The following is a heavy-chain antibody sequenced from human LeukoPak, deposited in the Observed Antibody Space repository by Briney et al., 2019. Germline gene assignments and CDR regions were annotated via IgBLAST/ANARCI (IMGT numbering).Heavy chain of an antibody. CDR1: GYTFTSYD. J-gene: IGHJ6*03. D-gene: IGHD6-13*01. Sequence: SVKVSCKASGYTFTSYDINWVRQATGQGLEWMGGIIPIFGTANYAQKFQGRVTITADESTSTAYMELSSLRSEDTAVYYCARARRGVAAAGTPYYYYYMDVWGKGTTVTVSS. CDR2: IIPIFGTA. CDR3: ARARRGVAAAGTPYYYYYMDV. V-gene: IGHV1-69*13.